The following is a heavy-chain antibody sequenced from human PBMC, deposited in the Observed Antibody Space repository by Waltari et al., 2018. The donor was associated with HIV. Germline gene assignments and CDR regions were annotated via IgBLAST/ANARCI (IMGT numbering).Heavy chain of an antibody. CDR1: GFTFSFSSYT. V-gene: IGHV3-21*02. CDR2: ISRSGSFI. Sequence: QLVESGGGLVKHGGSLSHSCGASGFTFSFSSYTMNWVRQAPGKGLEWVSSISRSGSFIYSADAVKGRFTISRDNAKNSLYLQMNSLRTEDTAVYYCAREDYSGYVGHGFDIWGQGTMVTVSS. CDR3: AREDYSGYVGHGFDI. D-gene: IGHD4-4*01. J-gene: IGHJ3*02.